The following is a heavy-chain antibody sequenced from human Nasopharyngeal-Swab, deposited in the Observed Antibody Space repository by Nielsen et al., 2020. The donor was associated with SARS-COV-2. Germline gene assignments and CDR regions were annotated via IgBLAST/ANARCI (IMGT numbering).Heavy chain of an antibody. CDR3: AKLSGGYYDSSGLIY. CDR2: ISWNSGSI. CDR1: GFTFDDYA. D-gene: IGHD3-22*01. J-gene: IGHJ4*02. V-gene: IGHV3-9*01. Sequence: SLKISCAASGFTFDDYAMHWVRQAPGKGLEWVSGISWNSGSIGYADSVKGRFTISRDNAKNSLYLQMNSLRAEDTALHYCAKLSGGYYDSSGLIYWGQGTLVTVSS.